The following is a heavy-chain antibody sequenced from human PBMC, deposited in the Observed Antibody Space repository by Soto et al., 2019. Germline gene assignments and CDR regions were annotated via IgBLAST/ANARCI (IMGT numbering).Heavy chain of an antibody. V-gene: IGHV2-5*01. J-gene: IGHJ5*02. CDR1: GFSLSTSGVG. CDR3: AHSKGIAAAVSNWFDP. D-gene: IGHD6-13*01. CDR2: IYWNDDK. Sequence: QITLKESGPTLVKPTQTLTLTCTFSGFSLSTSGVGVGWIRQPPGKALEWLALIYWNDDKRYSPSLKIRLTNTKDTSKNQVVLTMTNMDPVDTATYSCAHSKGIAAAVSNWFDPWGQGTLVTVSS.